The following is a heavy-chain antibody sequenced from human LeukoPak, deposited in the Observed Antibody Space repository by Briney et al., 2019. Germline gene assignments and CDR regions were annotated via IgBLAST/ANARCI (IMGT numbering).Heavy chain of an antibody. CDR3: ARDGYSSSSSDAFDI. CDR1: GYTFTGYY. CDR2: INPNTGGT. Sequence: ASVKVSCKASGYTFTGYYTHWVRQAPGHGLEWMGWINPNTGGTNYAQKFQGRVTMTRDTSISTAYMELSRLRSDDTAMYYCARDGYSSSSSDAFDIWGQGTMVTVSS. D-gene: IGHD6-6*01. J-gene: IGHJ3*02. V-gene: IGHV1-2*02.